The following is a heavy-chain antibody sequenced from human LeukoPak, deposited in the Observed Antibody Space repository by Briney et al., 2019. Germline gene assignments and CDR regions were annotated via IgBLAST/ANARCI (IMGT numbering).Heavy chain of an antibody. CDR3: ARKMATSYYFDY. J-gene: IGHJ4*02. D-gene: IGHD5-24*01. CDR2: IIPIFGTA. Sequence: SVKVSCKASGGTFSSYAISWVRQAPGQGLEWMGGIIPIFGTANYAQKFQGRVTITADKSTSTAYMELSSLRSEDTAVYYCARKMATSYYFDYWGQGTLVTVSS. V-gene: IGHV1-69*06. CDR1: GGTFSSYA.